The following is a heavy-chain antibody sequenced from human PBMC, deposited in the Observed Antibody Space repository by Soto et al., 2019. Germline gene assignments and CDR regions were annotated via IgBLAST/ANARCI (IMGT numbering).Heavy chain of an antibody. D-gene: IGHD3-3*01. J-gene: IGHJ6*02. CDR2: IIPILGIA. Sequence: SVKVSCKASGGTFSSYTISWVRQAPGQGLEWLGRIIPILGIANYAQKFQGRVTITADKSTSTAYMELSSLRSEDTAVYYCARTHRLRWLLYFGGYYGMDVWGQGTTVTVSS. CDR3: ARTHRLRWLLYFGGYYGMDV. CDR1: GGTFSSYT. V-gene: IGHV1-69*02.